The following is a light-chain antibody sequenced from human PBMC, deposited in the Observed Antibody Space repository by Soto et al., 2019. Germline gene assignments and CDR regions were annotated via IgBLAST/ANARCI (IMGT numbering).Light chain of an antibody. CDR2: DVS. J-gene: IGLJ1*01. CDR1: SSDVGGYNY. Sequence: QSVLTRPRSVSGSPGQSVTISCTGTSSDVGGYNYVSWYQQHPGKAPKLIIYDVSERPSGVPDRFSGSKSGNTASLTISGFQADDEADYYCCSYAGSYTLYVFGTGTKVTVL. CDR3: CSYAGSYTLYV. V-gene: IGLV2-11*01.